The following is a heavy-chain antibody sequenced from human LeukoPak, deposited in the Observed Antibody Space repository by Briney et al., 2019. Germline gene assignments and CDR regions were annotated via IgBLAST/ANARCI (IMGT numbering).Heavy chain of an antibody. J-gene: IGHJ4*02. CDR3: AREAPGITMIVVCYFDY. Sequence: SVKVSCKPSVGTFRSYATSWGRHTPGQRLERVGRIMPIVGTETYAQKLQGRVPIPTDDSTSTAYMELSSLRSEDPAVYSCAREAPGITMIVVCYFDYWGQGTLVTVSS. D-gene: IGHD3-22*01. CDR2: IMPIVGTE. CDR1: VGTFRSYA. V-gene: IGHV1-69*05.